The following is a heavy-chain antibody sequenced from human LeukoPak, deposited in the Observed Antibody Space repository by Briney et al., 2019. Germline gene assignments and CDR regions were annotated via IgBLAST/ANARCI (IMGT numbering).Heavy chain of an antibody. J-gene: IGHJ5*02. Sequence: SETLSLTCTVSGGSISSGSYYWSWIRQPAGKGLEWIGRIYTSGSTNYNPSLKSRVTISVDTSKNQFSLKLSSVTAADTAVYYCARAYWPNWSDPWGQGTLVTVSS. CDR2: IYTSGST. CDR3: ARAYWPNWSDP. V-gene: IGHV4-61*02. D-gene: IGHD2-8*02. CDR1: GGSISSGSYY.